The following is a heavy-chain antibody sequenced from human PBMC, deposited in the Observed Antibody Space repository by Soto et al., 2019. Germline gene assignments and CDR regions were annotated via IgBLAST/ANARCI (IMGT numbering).Heavy chain of an antibody. CDR1: GFTFNTYT. D-gene: IGHD6-6*01. CDR2: ITYSSYI. J-gene: IGHJ6*02. CDR3: ARGARPHPTYYHSMDV. Sequence: EVQLVESGGALVKPGGSLRLSCTASGFTFNTYTLNWVRQAPGKGLEWVSSITYSSYIYYADSVRGRFTISRDNAKNSLYLQMDNLRADDTAVYYCARGARPHPTYYHSMDVWGQGTTVTVSS. V-gene: IGHV3-21*01.